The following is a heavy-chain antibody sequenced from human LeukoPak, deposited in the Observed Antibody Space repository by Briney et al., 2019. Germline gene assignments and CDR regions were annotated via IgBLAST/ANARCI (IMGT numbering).Heavy chain of an antibody. J-gene: IGHJ4*02. Sequence: ASVKVSCKASGYSFSSYSITWLRQAPGQGLEWMGWISVYSGDANYAQKFQDRVTMTTDTSTSTAYMELRSLRSDDTAVYYCARDSLHSYSFLWGQGTLVTVSS. CDR2: ISVYSGDA. V-gene: IGHV1-18*01. D-gene: IGHD5-18*01. CDR1: GYSFSSYS. CDR3: ARDSLHSYSFL.